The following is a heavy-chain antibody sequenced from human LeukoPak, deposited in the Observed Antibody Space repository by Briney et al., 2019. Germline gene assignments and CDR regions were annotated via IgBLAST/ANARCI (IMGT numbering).Heavy chain of an antibody. D-gene: IGHD7-27*01. Sequence: GGSLRLSCAASGFTFSSYSMNWVRQAPGKGLEWVSYISSSRSTIYYADSVKGRFTISRDNAKNSLYLQMNSLRAEDTAVYYCARDWGNWDFDYWGQGTLVTVSS. CDR2: ISSSRSTI. CDR3: ARDWGNWDFDY. V-gene: IGHV3-48*04. J-gene: IGHJ4*02. CDR1: GFTFSSYS.